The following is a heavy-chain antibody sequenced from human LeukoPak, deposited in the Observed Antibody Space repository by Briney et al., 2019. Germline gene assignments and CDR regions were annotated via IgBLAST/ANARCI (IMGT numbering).Heavy chain of an antibody. D-gene: IGHD3-10*01. CDR1: GGSISSSSYY. J-gene: IGHJ4*02. V-gene: IGHV4-39*07. CDR2: INHSGST. CDR3: ARRYYYGSGINH. Sequence: SETLSLTCTVSGGSISSSSYYWGWIRQPPGKGLEWIGEINHSGSTNYNPSLKSRVTISVDTSKNQFSLKLSSVTAADTAVYYCARRYYYGSGINHWGQGTLVTVSS.